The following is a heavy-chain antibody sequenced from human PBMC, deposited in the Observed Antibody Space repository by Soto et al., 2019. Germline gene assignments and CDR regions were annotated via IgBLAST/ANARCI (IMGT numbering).Heavy chain of an antibody. J-gene: IGHJ2*01. Sequence: PGGSLRLSCAASGFTFSSYWMHWVRQAPGKGLVWVSRINSDGSSTSYADSVKGRFTISRDNAKNTLYLQMNSLRAEDTAVYYCARVKSWGSSSSSPEERSQYWYFDLWGRGTLVTVSS. D-gene: IGHD6-13*01. CDR1: GFTFSSYW. V-gene: IGHV3-74*01. CDR2: INSDGSST. CDR3: ARVKSWGSSSSSPEERSQYWYFDL.